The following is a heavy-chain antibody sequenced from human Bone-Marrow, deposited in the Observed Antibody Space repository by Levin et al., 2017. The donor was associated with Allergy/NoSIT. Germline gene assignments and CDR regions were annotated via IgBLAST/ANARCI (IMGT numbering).Heavy chain of an antibody. D-gene: IGHD5-12*01. J-gene: IGHJ5*02. CDR1: GYSFTHYA. CDR2: INPVNGNT. V-gene: IGHV1-3*01. Sequence: AGESLKISCKASGYSFTHYAIHWVRQAPGQRLEWMGWINPVNGNTKYSQNFQGRVTITKDTSASTVYVELSSLRSEDTAVYYCAREVIPRGSSRQWLPLDWFDPWGQGTLVTVSS. CDR3: AREVIPRGSSRQWLPLDWFDP.